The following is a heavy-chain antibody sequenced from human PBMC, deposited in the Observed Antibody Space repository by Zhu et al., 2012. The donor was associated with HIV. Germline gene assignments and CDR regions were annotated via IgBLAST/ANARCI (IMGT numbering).Heavy chain of an antibody. CDR1: GYSISSGYY. V-gene: IGHV4-38-2*01. Sequence: QVQLQESGPGLVKPSETLSLTCAVSGYSISSGYYWGWIRQPPGKGLEWIGNIYHSGSTNYNPSLKSRVTISVDTSKNQFSLKLSSVTAADTAVYYCASGGGGYCSGGSCYPFGYWGQGILVTVSS. CDR3: ASGGGGYCSGGSCYPFGY. D-gene: IGHD2-15*01. J-gene: IGHJ4*02. CDR2: IYHSGST.